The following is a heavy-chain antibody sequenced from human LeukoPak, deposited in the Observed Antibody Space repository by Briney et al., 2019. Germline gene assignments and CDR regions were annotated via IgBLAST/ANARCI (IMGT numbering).Heavy chain of an antibody. CDR3: ARDLITMVRGASTYYYYYGMDV. V-gene: IGHV3-48*03. J-gene: IGHJ6*02. CDR1: GFTFSSYE. D-gene: IGHD3-10*01. CDR2: ISSSGSTT. Sequence: GGSLRLSCAASGFTFSSYEMNWVRQAPGKGLEWVSYISSSGSTTYYADSVKGRFTISRDNAKNSLYLQMNSLRAEDTAVYYCARDLITMVRGASTYYYYYGMDVWGQGTTVTVSS.